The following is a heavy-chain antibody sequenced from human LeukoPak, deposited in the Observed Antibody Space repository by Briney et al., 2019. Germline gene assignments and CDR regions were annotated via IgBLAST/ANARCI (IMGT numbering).Heavy chain of an antibody. V-gene: IGHV1-2*02. CDR3: AREGTTMVRGGGAFDI. J-gene: IGHJ3*02. CDR2: INPNSGGT. D-gene: IGHD3-10*01. Sequence: GASVKVSCKASGYTFTGYYMHWVRQAPRQGLEWMGWINPNSGGTNYAQKFQGRVTMTRDTSISTAYMELSRLRSDDTAVYYCAREGTTMVRGGGAFDIWGQGTMVTVSS. CDR1: GYTFTGYY.